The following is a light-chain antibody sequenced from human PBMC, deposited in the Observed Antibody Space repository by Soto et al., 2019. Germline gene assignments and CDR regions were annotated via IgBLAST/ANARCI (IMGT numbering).Light chain of an antibody. CDR3: QQANSFPVT. J-gene: IGKJ5*01. Sequence: IQLTQSPSSLSASVGDRVTITCRASQGISSYLAWYQQKPGKAPKLLIYAASSLQSGVPSRFSGNGPGTDFTLTISSLQPEDFATYYCQQANSFPVTFGQGTRLVIK. CDR1: QGISSY. CDR2: AAS. V-gene: IGKV1-9*01.